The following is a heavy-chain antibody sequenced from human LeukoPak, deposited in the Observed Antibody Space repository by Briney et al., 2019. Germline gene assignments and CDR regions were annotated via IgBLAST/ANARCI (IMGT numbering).Heavy chain of an antibody. CDR1: GFTFSSYG. J-gene: IGHJ6*03. Sequence: PGGSLRLSCAASGFTFSSYGMHWVRQAPGKGREWVAVIWYDGSNKYYADSVKGRFTISRDNSKNTLYLQMNSLRAEDTAVYYCAKEGKDGYNYYYYMDVWGKGTTVTVSS. CDR2: IWYDGSNK. D-gene: IGHD5-24*01. V-gene: IGHV3-33*06. CDR3: AKEGKDGYNYYYYMDV.